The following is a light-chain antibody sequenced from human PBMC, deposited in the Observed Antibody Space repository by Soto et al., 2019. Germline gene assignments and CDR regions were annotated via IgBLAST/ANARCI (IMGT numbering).Light chain of an antibody. J-gene: IGKJ4*01. CDR2: GTS. CDR3: QQSYNSLVT. Sequence: DIQMTQSPSSLSASVGDRVTLTCRASQSISKYLNWYQLKSGKGPKLLIYGTSTLQSGVPSRFSGSGSGTDFTLTINDVQPEDSATYYCQQSYNSLVTFGAGTKVEIK. CDR1: QSISKY. V-gene: IGKV1-39*01.